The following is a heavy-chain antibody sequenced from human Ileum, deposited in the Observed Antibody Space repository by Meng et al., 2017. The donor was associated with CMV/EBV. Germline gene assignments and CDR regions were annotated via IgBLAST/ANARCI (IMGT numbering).Heavy chain of an antibody. D-gene: IGHD3-3*01. CDR2: INPGGGPT. CDR3: ARDDNYDFWSGYLAY. J-gene: IGHJ4*02. V-gene: IGHV1-46*01. Sequence: GYTFTNYYLHWGRQAPGQGLEWMGMINPGGGPTRYAQKFQGRGTMTKDTSTSTVYMELSSLTSEDMAVYYCARDDNYDFWSGYLAYWGQGTLVTVSS. CDR1: GYTFTNYY.